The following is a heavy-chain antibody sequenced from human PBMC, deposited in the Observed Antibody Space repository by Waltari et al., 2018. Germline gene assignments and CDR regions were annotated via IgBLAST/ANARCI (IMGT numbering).Heavy chain of an antibody. CDR3: ARDFPDYYDFWGFDY. J-gene: IGHJ4*02. D-gene: IGHD3-3*01. CDR1: GFTFSSYA. CDR2: ISYDGSNK. Sequence: QVQLVESGGGVVQPGRSLRLSCDASGFTFSSYAMPWVRQAPGKGLEWVAVISYDGSNKYYADSVKGRFTISRDNSKNTLYLQMNSLRAEDTAVYYCARDFPDYYDFWGFDYWGQGTLVTVSS. V-gene: IGHV3-30-3*01.